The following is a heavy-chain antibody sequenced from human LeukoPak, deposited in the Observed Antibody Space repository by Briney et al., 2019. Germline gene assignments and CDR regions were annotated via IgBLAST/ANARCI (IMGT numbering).Heavy chain of an antibody. V-gene: IGHV4-59*01. CDR2: IYYSGST. CDR1: GGSISSYY. D-gene: IGHD3-22*01. Sequence: SETLSLTCTVSGGSISSYYWSWIRQPPGKGLEWIGYIYYSGSTNYNPSLKSRVTISVDTSKNQFSLKLSSVTAADTAVYYCARVSYYYDSSGFTWGQGTLVTVSS. CDR3: ARVSYYYDSSGFT. J-gene: IGHJ5*02.